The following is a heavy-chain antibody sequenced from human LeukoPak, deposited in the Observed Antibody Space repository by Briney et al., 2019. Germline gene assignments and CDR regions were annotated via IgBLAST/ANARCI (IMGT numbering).Heavy chain of an antibody. Sequence: GGSLRLSCAASGFTVSSNYMSWVRQAPGKGLEWVSGISWNSGSIGYADSVKGRFTISRDNAKNSLYLQMNSLRAEDTALYYCAKDTRGSGYLLDAFDIWGQGTMVTVSS. CDR3: AKDTRGSGYLLDAFDI. CDR2: ISWNSGSI. CDR1: GFTVSSNY. J-gene: IGHJ3*02. V-gene: IGHV3-9*01. D-gene: IGHD3-22*01.